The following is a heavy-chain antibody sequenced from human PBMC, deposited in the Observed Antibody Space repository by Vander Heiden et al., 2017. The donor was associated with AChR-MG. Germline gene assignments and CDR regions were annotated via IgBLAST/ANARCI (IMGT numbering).Heavy chain of an antibody. J-gene: IGHJ6*03. Sequence: EVQLVQSGAEVKKPGESLKISCKGSGYSFTSYWIGWVRQMPGKGLEWMGIIYPGDSDTRYSPSFQGQVTISADKSISTAYLQWSSLKASDTAMYYCARRRLVLTSTERDYYYYMDVWGKGTTVTVSS. CDR3: ARRRLVLTSTERDYYYYMDV. CDR2: IYPGDSDT. CDR1: GYSFTSYW. D-gene: IGHD6-13*01. V-gene: IGHV5-51*01.